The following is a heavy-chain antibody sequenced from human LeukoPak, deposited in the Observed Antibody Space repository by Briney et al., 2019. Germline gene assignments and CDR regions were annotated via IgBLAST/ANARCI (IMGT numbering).Heavy chain of an antibody. Sequence: PAGSLRLSCAGSGFTVSREYMSWVRQAPGRGLAWVSVIYSDDRTYYADSVKGRFTISRDNSKNSVSLQMNRLRTYDTAVYYCARGVAGAFDIWGQGTLVTVSS. CDR1: GFTVSREY. V-gene: IGHV3-66*02. CDR2: IYSDDRT. CDR3: ARGVAGAFDI. J-gene: IGHJ3*02.